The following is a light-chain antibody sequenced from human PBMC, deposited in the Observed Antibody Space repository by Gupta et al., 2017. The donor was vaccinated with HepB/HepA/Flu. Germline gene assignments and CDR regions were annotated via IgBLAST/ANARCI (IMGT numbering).Light chain of an antibody. CDR2: AAS. CDR1: HNIRSY. V-gene: IGKV1-39*01. CDR3: PKSFVMPRK. J-gene: IGKJ1*01. Sequence: DIQMTQSPSSLSASVGDRVTITCRASHNIRSYLNWYQQKPGKSPKLLIFAASSLQSGVPSRFSGSGSGTDVTLTIRSLQPEDFATDVCPKSFVMPRKCGQGTKVEIK.